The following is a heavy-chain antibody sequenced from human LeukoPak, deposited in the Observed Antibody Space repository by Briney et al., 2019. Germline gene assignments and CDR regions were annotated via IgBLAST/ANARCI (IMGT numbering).Heavy chain of an antibody. CDR1: GYTFTGYY. D-gene: IGHD3-10*01. CDR2: INPNSGGT. CDR3: TRGHHYFVSGSYYNF. Sequence: ASVKVSCKASGYTFTGYYIFWVRQAPGQGLEWMGWINPNSGGTNYAQKFQGRVTMTTDTSISTAYMELSRLRSDDTAVFYCTRGHHYFVSGSYYNFWGQGTLVTVSS. J-gene: IGHJ4*02. V-gene: IGHV1-2*02.